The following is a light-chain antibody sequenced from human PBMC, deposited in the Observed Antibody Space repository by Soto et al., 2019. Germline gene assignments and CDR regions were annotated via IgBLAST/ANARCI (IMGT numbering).Light chain of an antibody. J-gene: IGKJ4*01. CDR3: QQYKDWPPLT. CDR2: GAS. CDR1: HSVTIN. Sequence: EIAMPQSPVTLSASPGERVTLSCRASHSVTINLAWYQQRPGQAPTVLIYGASNRASGIPDRFSGSGSGTDFTLAISSLERDDCALYCWQQYKDWPPLTFGGGNRVEIK. V-gene: IGKV3D-15*01.